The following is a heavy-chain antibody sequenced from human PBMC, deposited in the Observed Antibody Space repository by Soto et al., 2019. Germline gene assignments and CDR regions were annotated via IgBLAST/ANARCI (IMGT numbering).Heavy chain of an antibody. CDR1: GGTFSSYT. CDR2: IIPIRGIA. CDR3: ARVGYCDYHEDWYCHL. J-gene: IGHJ2*01. D-gene: IGHD4-17*01. V-gene: IGHV1-69*02. Sequence: QVQLVQSGAEVKKPGSSVKVSCKASGGTFSSYTISWVRQAPGQGLEWMGRIIPIRGIANYAQKFQGRVTITADKSTSTAYMELSSLRSEDTAVYYCARVGYCDYHEDWYCHLWGRGTLVTVSS.